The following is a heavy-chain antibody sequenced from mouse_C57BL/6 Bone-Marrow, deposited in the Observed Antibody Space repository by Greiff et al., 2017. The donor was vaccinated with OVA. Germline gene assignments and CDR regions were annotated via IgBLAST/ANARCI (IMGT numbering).Heavy chain of an antibody. CDR3: ARWDYYGSSPAGFAY. D-gene: IGHD1-1*01. CDR2: IDPSDSYT. V-gene: IGHV1-69*01. Sequence: VQLQQPGAELVMPGASVKLSCKASGYTFTSYWMHWVKQRPGQGLEWIGEIDPSDSYTNYNQTFKGKSTLTVDKSSSTAYMQLSSLTSEDSAVYYCARWDYYGSSPAGFAYWGQGTLVTVSA. CDR1: GYTFTSYW. J-gene: IGHJ3*01.